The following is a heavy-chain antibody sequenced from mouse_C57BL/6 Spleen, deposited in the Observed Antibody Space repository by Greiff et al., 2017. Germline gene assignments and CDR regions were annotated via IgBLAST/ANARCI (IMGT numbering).Heavy chain of an antibody. CDR2: INPNNGGT. V-gene: IGHV1-26*01. D-gene: IGHD2-10*01. CDR1: GYTFTDYY. J-gene: IGHJ3*01. CDR3: ARTVAYIGAWFAY. Sequence: VQLQQSGPELVKPGASVKISCKASGYTFTDYYMNWVKQSHGKSLEWIGDINPNNGGTSYNQKFKGKATLTVDKSSSTAYMELRSLTSEDSAVYYCARTVAYIGAWFAYWGQGTLVTVSA.